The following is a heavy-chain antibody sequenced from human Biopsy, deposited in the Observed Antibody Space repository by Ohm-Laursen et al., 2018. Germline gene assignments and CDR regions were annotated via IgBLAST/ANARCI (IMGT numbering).Heavy chain of an antibody. J-gene: IGHJ6*02. D-gene: IGHD1-1*01. CDR3: ARAKLEPVYYYYGMDV. V-gene: IGHV1-18*01. CDR2: INTENGNT. CDR1: GGTFSNYG. Sequence: VASVKVSCKAPGGTFSNYGVNWVRQAPGQGLEWMGWINTENGNTIYAQNLQGRVTMTADTSTSTAYMEVTSLRSDDTAVYYCARAKLEPVYYYYGMDVWGQGATVTVSS.